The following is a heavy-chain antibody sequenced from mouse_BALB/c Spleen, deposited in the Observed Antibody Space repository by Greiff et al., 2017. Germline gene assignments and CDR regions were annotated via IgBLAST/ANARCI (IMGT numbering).Heavy chain of an antibody. J-gene: IGHJ4*01. D-gene: IGHD3-2*01. Sequence: VQLQQSGPELVKPGASVKMSCKASGYTFTSYVMHWVKQKPGQGLEWIGYINPYNDGTKYNEKFKGKATLTSDKSSSTAYMELSSLTSEDSAVYNCARGDSSGYVSYAMDYWGQGTSVTVSS. CDR2: INPYNDGT. CDR3: ARGDSSGYVSYAMDY. V-gene: IGHV1-14*01. CDR1: GYTFTSYV.